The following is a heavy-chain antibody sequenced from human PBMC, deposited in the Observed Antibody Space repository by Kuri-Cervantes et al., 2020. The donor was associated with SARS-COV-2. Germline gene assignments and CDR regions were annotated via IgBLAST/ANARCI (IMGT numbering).Heavy chain of an antibody. CDR1: GGSISSYY. Sequence: GSLRLSCTVSGGSISSYYWSWIRQPPGKGLEWIGYIYYSGSTNYDPSLKSRVTISVDTSKNQFSLKLSSVTAADTAVYYCAWYNHNWFDPWGQGTLVTVSS. CDR3: AWYNHNWFDP. D-gene: IGHD1-14*01. CDR2: IYYSGST. V-gene: IGHV4-59*08. J-gene: IGHJ5*02.